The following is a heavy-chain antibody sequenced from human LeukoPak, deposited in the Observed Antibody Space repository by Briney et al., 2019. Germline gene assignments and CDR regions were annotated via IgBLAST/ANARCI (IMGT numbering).Heavy chain of an antibody. J-gene: IGHJ4*02. V-gene: IGHV3-48*02. D-gene: IGHD4-23*01. Sequence: PGGSLRLSCAVSGFTFSSYAMSWVRQAPGKGLEWVSYISTGSSTTYYADSVKGRFTISRDNVENSLYLQMNSLRDEDTAVYYCARVAAGYSVNYFDYWGQGTLVTVSS. CDR1: GFTFSSYA. CDR2: ISTGSSTT. CDR3: ARVAAGYSVNYFDY.